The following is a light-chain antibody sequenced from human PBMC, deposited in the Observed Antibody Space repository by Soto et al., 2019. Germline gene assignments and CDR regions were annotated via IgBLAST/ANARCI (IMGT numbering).Light chain of an antibody. J-gene: IGLJ3*02. V-gene: IGLV4-69*01. CDR2: LDSDGSH. CDR3: QTWGTGIRV. Sequence: QAVLTQAPSASASLGASVQLTCTLSSGHSNYAIAWHQQQPEKGPRFLMKLDSDGSHKKGDGIPDRFSGSSSGAERYLTISSLQSEDEADYYCQTWGTGIRVFGGGTKLTVL. CDR1: SGHSNYA.